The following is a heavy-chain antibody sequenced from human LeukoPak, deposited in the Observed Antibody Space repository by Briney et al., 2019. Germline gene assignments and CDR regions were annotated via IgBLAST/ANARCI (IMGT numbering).Heavy chain of an antibody. J-gene: IGHJ4*02. CDR2: IYYSGST. CDR3: AREGLYGDYVWSLDY. V-gene: IGHV4-61*01. D-gene: IGHD4-17*01. Sequence: SETLSLTCTVSGGSVSSGSYYWSWIRQPPGKGLEWIGYIYYSGSTNYNPSLKSRVIISVDTSKNQFSLKLSSVTAADTAVYYCAREGLYGDYVWSLDYWGQGTLVTVSS. CDR1: GGSVSSGSYY.